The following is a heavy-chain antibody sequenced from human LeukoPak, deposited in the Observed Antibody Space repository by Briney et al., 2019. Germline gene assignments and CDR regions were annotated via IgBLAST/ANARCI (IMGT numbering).Heavy chain of an antibody. CDR2: IYTSGST. V-gene: IGHV4-4*07. CDR3: ARRYYYDSSGPFDY. Sequence: SETLSLTCTVSGGSISSYYWSWIRQPAGKGLEWIGRIYTSGSTNYNPSLKSRVTMSVDTSKNQLSLRLNSVTAADTAVYYCARRYYYDSSGPFDYWGQGTLVTVSS. D-gene: IGHD3-22*01. J-gene: IGHJ4*02. CDR1: GGSISSYY.